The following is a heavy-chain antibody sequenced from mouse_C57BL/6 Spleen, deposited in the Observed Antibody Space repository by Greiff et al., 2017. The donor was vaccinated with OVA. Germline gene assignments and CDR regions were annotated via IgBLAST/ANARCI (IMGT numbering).Heavy chain of an antibody. Sequence: VQLQQSGAELVRPGASVKMSCKASGYTFTSYNMHWVQQTPRQGLEWIGAIYPGNGDTSYNQKFKGKATLTVDKSSSTAYMQLSSLTSEDSAVYFCARLEGYYYGSSYEEAMDYWGQGTSVTVSA. D-gene: IGHD1-1*01. CDR3: ARLEGYYYGSSYEEAMDY. CDR1: GYTFTSYN. J-gene: IGHJ4*01. CDR2: IYPGNGDT. V-gene: IGHV1-12*01.